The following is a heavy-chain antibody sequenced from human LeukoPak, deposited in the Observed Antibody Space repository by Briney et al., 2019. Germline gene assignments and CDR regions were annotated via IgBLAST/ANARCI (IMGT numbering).Heavy chain of an antibody. CDR3: ARGPDYSDSSGYYKY. CDR2: IYTSGST. D-gene: IGHD3-22*01. Sequence: PSETLSLTCPVSGGSISCYFCSWIRQPAGKGLEWMGRIYTSGSTNYNPSLRSRVSISVDKSKNQFSLILSSLTAADTAVYYCARGPDYSDSSGYYKYWGQGTLVTVSS. J-gene: IGHJ4*02. V-gene: IGHV4-4*07. CDR1: GGSISCYF.